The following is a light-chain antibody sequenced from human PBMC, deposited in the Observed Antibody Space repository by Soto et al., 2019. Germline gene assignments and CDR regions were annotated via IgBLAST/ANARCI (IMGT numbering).Light chain of an antibody. CDR1: QSVTTN. CDR2: GAY. Sequence: EIVMTQSPATLSVSPGERATLSCRASQSVTTNLAWYQQKPAQAPRLLISGAYTRATGVPARFSGSGPGTEFTLTIDSLQSEDSAVYYCQQYDKWPPSTFGQGTKVDI. CDR3: QQYDKWPPST. J-gene: IGKJ1*01. V-gene: IGKV3-15*01.